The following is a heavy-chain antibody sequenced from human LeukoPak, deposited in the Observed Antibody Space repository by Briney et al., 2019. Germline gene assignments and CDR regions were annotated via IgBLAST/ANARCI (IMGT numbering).Heavy chain of an antibody. CDR3: TRYRTGDHYFDY. CDR2: IYYSGST. CDR1: GGSISSYY. V-gene: IGHV4-59*01. Sequence: ASETLSLTCTVSGGSISSYYWSWVRQPPGKGLEWIGYIYYSGSTNYNPSLKSRVTISVDTSKNQFSLKLSSVTAADTAVYYCTRYRTGDHYFDYWGQGTLVTVSS. J-gene: IGHJ4*02. D-gene: IGHD7-27*01.